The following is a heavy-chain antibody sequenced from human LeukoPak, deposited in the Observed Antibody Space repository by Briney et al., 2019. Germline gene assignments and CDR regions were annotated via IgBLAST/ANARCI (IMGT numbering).Heavy chain of an antibody. CDR2: INHSGST. Sequence: PSETLSLTCAVYGGSFSGYYWSWIRQPPGKGLEWIGEINHSGSTNYNPSLKSRDTISVDTSKNQFSLKLSSVTAADTAVYYCARRQLWSYYFDYWGQGTLVTVSS. CDR3: ARRQLWSYYFDY. D-gene: IGHD5-18*01. CDR1: GGSFSGYY. V-gene: IGHV4-34*01. J-gene: IGHJ4*02.